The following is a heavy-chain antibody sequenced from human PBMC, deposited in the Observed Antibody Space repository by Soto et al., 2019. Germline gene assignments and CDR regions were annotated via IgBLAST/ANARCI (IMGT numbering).Heavy chain of an antibody. CDR2: ISYDGSNK. J-gene: IGHJ1*01. Sequence: GGSLRLSCAASGFTFSSYGMHWVRQAPGKGLEWVAVISYDGSNKYYADSVKGRFTISRDNSKNTLYLQMNSLRAEETAVYYCAKDGGYCSGGSGYIEYFEHWGQGTLVTVSS. CDR1: GFTFSSYG. D-gene: IGHD2-15*01. V-gene: IGHV3-30*18. CDR3: AKDGGYCSGGSGYIEYFEH.